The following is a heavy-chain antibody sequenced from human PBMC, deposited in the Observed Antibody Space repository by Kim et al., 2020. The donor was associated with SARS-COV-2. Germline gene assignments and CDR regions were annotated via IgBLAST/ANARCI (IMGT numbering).Heavy chain of an antibody. CDR3: ARGDYDDYYYYYMDV. J-gene: IGHJ6*03. V-gene: IGHV4-4*02. Sequence: PSLKSRVTISVDKSKNQFSLQLSSVTAADTAVYYCARGDYDDYYYYYMDVWGKGTTVTVSS. D-gene: IGHD4-17*01.